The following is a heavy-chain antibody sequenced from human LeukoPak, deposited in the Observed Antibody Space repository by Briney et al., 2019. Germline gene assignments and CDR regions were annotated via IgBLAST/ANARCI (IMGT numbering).Heavy chain of an antibody. CDR1: GFTFSSYG. D-gene: IGHD3-10*01. CDR3: AKAKYYGSGSLFDY. V-gene: IGHV3-30*02. CDR2: IRYDGSNK. Sequence: GGSLRLSCAASGFTFSSYGMHWVRQAPGKGLEWVAFIRYDGSNKYYADSVKGRFTISRDNSKNTLYLQMNSLRAEDTAVYYCAKAKYYGSGSLFDYWGQGTLVTVSS. J-gene: IGHJ4*02.